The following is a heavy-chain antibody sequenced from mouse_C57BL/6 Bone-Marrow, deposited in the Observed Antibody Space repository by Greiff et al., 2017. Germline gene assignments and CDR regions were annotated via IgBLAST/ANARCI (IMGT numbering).Heavy chain of an antibody. J-gene: IGHJ4*01. CDR2: IYPRDGST. V-gene: IGHV1-85*01. D-gene: IGHD1-1*01. Sequence: QVQLKASGPELVTPGASVKLSCKASGYTFTSYDINWVKQRPGQGLEWIGWIYPRDGSTTYNEKFKGKATLPVDTSSSTAYMELHSLSSEDSAVYFCARNYGSSYEAMDYWGQGTSVTVSS. CDR3: ARNYGSSYEAMDY. CDR1: GYTFTSYD.